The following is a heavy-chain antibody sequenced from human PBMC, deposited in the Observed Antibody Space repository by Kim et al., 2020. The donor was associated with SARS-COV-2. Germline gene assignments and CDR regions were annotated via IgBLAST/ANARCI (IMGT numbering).Heavy chain of an antibody. J-gene: IGHJ3*02. Sequence: GGSLRLSCAASGFTFSSYGMHWVRQAPGKGLEWVAVIWYDGSNKYYADSVKGRFTISRDNSKNTLYLQMNSLRAVDTAVYYCARDLSSEAKGAFDIWGQGTMVTVSS. D-gene: IGHD5-12*01. CDR1: GFTFSSYG. CDR2: IWYDGSNK. CDR3: ARDLSSEAKGAFDI. V-gene: IGHV3-33*01.